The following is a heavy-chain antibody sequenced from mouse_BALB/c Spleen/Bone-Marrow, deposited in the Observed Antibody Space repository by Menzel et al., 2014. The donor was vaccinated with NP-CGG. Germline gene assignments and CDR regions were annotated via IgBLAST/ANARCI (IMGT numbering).Heavy chain of an antibody. J-gene: IGHJ2*01. CDR2: INPSNGDT. Sequence: VQLQESGAELVRPGASVKLSCKASGYTFTSYWTYWVKLRPGQGFEWIGEINPSNGDTNYNEKFKRKATLTVDKSSSTAYMQLSSLSSEDSAVYYCTNYEYDWGQGTALTVSS. CDR3: TNYEYD. V-gene: IGHV1S16*01. D-gene: IGHD1-1*01. CDR1: GYTFTSYW.